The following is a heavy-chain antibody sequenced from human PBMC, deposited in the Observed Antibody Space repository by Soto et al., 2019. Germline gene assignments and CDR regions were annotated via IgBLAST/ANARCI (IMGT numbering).Heavy chain of an antibody. Sequence: QVQLQESGPRLVKPSQTLSLTCTVSGGSVSSGDYYWSWIRQHPGKGLEWIGHIHYGGSTYYNASLKGRVTISVDTSKNQFSLKLSSVTAADTAVYYCARATTSGSYDYWGQGTLVTVSS. V-gene: IGHV4-31*03. J-gene: IGHJ4*02. CDR3: ARATTSGSYDY. D-gene: IGHD1-26*01. CDR1: GGSVSSGDYY. CDR2: IHYGGST.